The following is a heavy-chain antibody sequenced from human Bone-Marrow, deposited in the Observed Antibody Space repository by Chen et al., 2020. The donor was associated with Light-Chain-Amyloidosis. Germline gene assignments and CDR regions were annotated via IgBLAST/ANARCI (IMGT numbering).Heavy chain of an antibody. CDR3: ANMHYGGNPRNY. Sequence: QVQLQQWGAGLLKPSETLSLTCAVYGGSLSGYYWSWVRQSPGKGLEWIGEISHSGSTIYNPSLESRVTISIDTSKNQFSLKLTFVTAADTAVYFCANMHYGGNPRNYWGQGTLVTVSS. J-gene: IGHJ4*02. V-gene: IGHV4-34*01. CDR1: GGSLSGYY. D-gene: IGHD4-17*01. CDR2: ISHSGST.